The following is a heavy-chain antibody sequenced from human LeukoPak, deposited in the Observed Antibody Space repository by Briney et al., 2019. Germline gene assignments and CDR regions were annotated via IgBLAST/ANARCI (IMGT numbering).Heavy chain of an antibody. D-gene: IGHD5-18*01. CDR3: AREVVVTAMVTVDAFDI. V-gene: IGHV4-59*01. Sequence: PSETLSLTCTVSGGSISSYYWSWIRQPPAKGLEWIGYIYYRGSTNYNPPLKSRVTISVDTSKNQFSLKLSSVTAADTAVYYCAREVVVTAMVTVDAFDIWGQGTMVTVSS. CDR1: GGSISSYY. J-gene: IGHJ3*02. CDR2: IYYRGST.